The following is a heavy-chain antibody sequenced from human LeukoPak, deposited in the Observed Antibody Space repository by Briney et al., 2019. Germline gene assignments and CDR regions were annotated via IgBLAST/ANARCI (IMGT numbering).Heavy chain of an antibody. CDR2: IRSKANSYAT. CDR1: GITFSGSA. V-gene: IGHV3-73*01. Sequence: PGGSLRLSCAASGITFSGSAMHWVRQASGKGLEWVGRIRSKANSYATAYAASVKGRFTISRDDSKNTAYLQMNSLKTEDTAVYYCTRGEYYDSSGYHEDYFDYWGQGTLVTVSS. CDR3: TRGEYYDSSGYHEDYFDY. D-gene: IGHD3-22*01. J-gene: IGHJ4*02.